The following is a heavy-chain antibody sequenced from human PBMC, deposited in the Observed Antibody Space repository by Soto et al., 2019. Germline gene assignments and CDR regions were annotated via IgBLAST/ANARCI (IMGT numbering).Heavy chain of an antibody. CDR3: ARGTHYYYYYSMDV. Sequence: WETLSLTCAVYGGSFSGYSWSWIRQPPGKGLEWIGQINHNGGTNYNPSLKSRVVISVDTSKNQFSLKLSSVTAADTAVYYCARGTHYYYYYSMDVWGKGTTVTVSS. V-gene: IGHV4-34*01. J-gene: IGHJ6*03. CDR2: INHNGGT. CDR1: GGSFSGYS.